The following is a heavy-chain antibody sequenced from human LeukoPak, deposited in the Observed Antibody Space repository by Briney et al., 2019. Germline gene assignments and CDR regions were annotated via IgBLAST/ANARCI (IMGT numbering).Heavy chain of an antibody. CDR1: GYTFTGYY. Sequence: ASVRVSCKASGYTFTGYYIHWVRQAPGQGLEWMGWINPNNGGTNYAQKFQGWVTMTRDTSISTAYMELNRLRSDDTAVYYCARDRHSGNYYLDFWGQGTLVTVSS. J-gene: IGHJ4*02. V-gene: IGHV1-2*04. CDR2: INPNNGGT. D-gene: IGHD1-26*01. CDR3: ARDRHSGNYYLDF.